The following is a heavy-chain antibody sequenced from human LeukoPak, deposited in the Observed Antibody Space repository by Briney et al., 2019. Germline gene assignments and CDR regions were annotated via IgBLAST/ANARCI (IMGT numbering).Heavy chain of an antibody. J-gene: IGHJ4*02. D-gene: IGHD6-13*01. CDR3: AREESIAAAGHRGFFDY. CDR1: GGTFSSYA. V-gene: IGHV1-69*04. CDR2: IIPILGIA. Sequence: SVKVSCKASGGTFSSYAISWVRQAPGQGLEWMGRIIPILGIANYAQKFQGRVTITADKSTSTAYMELSSLRSEDTAVYYCAREESIAAAGHRGFFDYWGQGTLVTVSS.